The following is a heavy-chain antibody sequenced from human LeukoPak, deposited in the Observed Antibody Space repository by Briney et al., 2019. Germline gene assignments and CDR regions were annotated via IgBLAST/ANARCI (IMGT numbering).Heavy chain of an antibody. CDR2: ISSSSSYI. CDR3: ARDGSGMTYYYGSGSSNEYYGMDV. J-gene: IGHJ6*04. Sequence: GGSLRLSCAAPGFTFSSYSMNWVRQAPGKGLEWVSSISSSSSYIYYADSVKGRFTISRDNAKNSLYLQMNSLRAEDTAVYYCARDGSGMTYYYGSGSSNEYYGMDVWGKGTTVTVSS. D-gene: IGHD3-10*01. V-gene: IGHV3-21*01. CDR1: GFTFSSYS.